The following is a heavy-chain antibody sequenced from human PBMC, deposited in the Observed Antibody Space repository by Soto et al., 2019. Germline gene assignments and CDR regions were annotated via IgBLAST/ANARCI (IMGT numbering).Heavy chain of an antibody. V-gene: IGHV1-3*01. CDR2: INAGNGNT. Sequence: ASVKVSCKASGYTFTSYAMHWVRQAPGQRLEWMGWINAGNGNTKYSQKFQGRVTITRDTSASTAYMELSSLRSEDTAVYYCARSSVVVSALDYCGQATLVTVST. D-gene: IGHD2-21*01. CDR3: ARSSVVVSALDY. CDR1: GYTFTSYA. J-gene: IGHJ4*02.